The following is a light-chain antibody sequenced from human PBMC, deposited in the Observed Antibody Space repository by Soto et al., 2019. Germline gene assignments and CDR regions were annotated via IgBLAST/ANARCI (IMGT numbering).Light chain of an antibody. CDR3: QGYNTYSRT. CDR1: QTISIW. J-gene: IGKJ1*01. Sequence: DLQMTQSPSTLSASVGDRVTITCRASQTISIWLAWYQQKPGKAPKLLIYKASSLQSGVPSRFSGSGSGTEFTLTISSLQPDDFATYYCQGYNTYSRTFGQGTKVEIK. CDR2: KAS. V-gene: IGKV1-5*03.